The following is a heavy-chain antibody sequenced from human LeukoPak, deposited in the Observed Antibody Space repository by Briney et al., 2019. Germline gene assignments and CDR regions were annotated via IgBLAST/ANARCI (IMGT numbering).Heavy chain of an antibody. V-gene: IGHV3-30*02. J-gene: IGHJ4*02. CDR1: GFTFGSYM. CDR3: ASNYYGSGSYHNEDY. D-gene: IGHD3-10*01. Sequence: GGSLRLSCAASGFTFGSYMMTWVRQAPGKGLEWVAFIRYDGSNKYYADSVKGRFIISRDKSKNTLYLQMNSLRAEDAAVYYCASNYYGSGSYHNEDYWGQGTLVTVSS. CDR2: IRYDGSNK.